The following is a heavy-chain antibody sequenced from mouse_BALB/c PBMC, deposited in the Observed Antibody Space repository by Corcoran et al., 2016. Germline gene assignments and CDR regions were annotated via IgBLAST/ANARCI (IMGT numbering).Heavy chain of an antibody. Sequence: EVQLQQSGPELVKPGASMKISCKASGYSFTGYTMNWVKQSHGKNLGWIGLINPYNGGTSYNQKFKGKATLTVDKSSSTAYIELLSLTSEDSAVYYCASYGSSYWGQGTTLTVSS. CDR3: ASYGSSY. CDR2: INPYNGGT. D-gene: IGHD1-1*01. J-gene: IGHJ2*01. CDR1: GYSFTGYT. V-gene: IGHV1-26*01.